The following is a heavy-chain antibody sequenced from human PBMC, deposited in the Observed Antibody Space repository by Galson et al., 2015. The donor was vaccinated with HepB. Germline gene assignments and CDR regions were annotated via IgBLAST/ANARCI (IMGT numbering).Heavy chain of an antibody. CDR1: GFTFRNYW. D-gene: IGHD1-7*01. J-gene: IGHJ4*02. CDR3: VRLGGLELV. V-gene: IGHV3-74*01. CDR2: INPDGSDT. Sequence: LRLSCAGSGFTFRNYWMHWVRQAPGEGLVWVSRINPDGSDTTYADSVKGRFTISRDNVRNTLYLQMNSLRAEDTSVYYCVRLGGLELVWGQGTLVTVSS.